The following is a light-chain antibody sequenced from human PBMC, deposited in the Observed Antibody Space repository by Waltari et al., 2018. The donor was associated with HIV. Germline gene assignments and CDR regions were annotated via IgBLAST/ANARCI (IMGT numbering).Light chain of an antibody. V-gene: IGLV2-14*03. CDR3: TTYTAKDSLL. Sequence: SALTQPASVSGSPGPSVTISCTGTNTDCDLHNFLSWYQTHPGKAPQLIIFGVNYRPSGISSRFSAAKSCDTASLTISGLQSGDEADYYCTTYTAKDSLLIGSGTKLTVL. CDR1: NTDCDLHNF. J-gene: IGLJ2*01. CDR2: GVN.